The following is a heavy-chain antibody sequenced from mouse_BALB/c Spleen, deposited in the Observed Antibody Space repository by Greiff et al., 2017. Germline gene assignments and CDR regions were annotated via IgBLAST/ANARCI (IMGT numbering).Heavy chain of an antibody. V-gene: IGHV3-2*02. CDR2: ISYSGST. J-gene: IGHJ4*01. CDR1: GYSITSDYA. CDR3: ARGLAYYCAMDY. D-gene: IGHD3-3*01. Sequence: EVKLMESGPGLVKPSQSLSLTCTVTGYSITSDYAWNWIRQFPGNKLEWMGYISYSGSTSYNPSLKSRISITRDTSKNQFFLQLNSVTTEDTATYYCARGLAYYCAMDYWGQGTSVTVSS.